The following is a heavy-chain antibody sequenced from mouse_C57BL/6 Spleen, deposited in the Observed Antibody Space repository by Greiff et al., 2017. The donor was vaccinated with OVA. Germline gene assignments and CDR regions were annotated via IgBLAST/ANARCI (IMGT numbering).Heavy chain of an antibody. V-gene: IGHV14-3*01. CDR2: IDPANGNT. CDR3: APAYYSNFRYFDV. D-gene: IGHD2-5*01. Sequence: VQLKESVAELVRPGASVKLSCTASGFNIKNTYMHWVKQRPEQGLEWIGRIDPANGNTKYAPKFQGKATITADTSSNTAYLQLSSLTSEDTAIYYCAPAYYSNFRYFDVWGTGTTVTVSS. CDR1: GFNIKNTY. J-gene: IGHJ1*03.